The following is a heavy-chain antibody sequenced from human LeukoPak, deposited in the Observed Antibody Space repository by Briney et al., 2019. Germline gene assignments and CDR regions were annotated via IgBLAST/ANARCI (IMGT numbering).Heavy chain of an antibody. V-gene: IGHV3-64*02. CDR3: ARQKGSGANWFDH. J-gene: IGHJ5*02. CDR2: ISGSGDGT. D-gene: IGHD3-10*01. CDR1: GFTFSGYS. Sequence: PGGSLRLSCAASGFTFSGYSMHWVRQAPGKGLEDVAYISGSGDGTEYADSVKGRFTISRDYSKTTLFLQMGSLRAEDMAVYYCARQKGSGANWFDHWGQGTLVTVSS.